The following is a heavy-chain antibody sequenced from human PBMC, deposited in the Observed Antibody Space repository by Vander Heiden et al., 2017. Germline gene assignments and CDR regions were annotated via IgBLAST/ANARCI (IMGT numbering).Heavy chain of an antibody. Sequence: VQLVQSGVEEKKLGEARKISCTGSGHSLISYWIGWVRQMPGKGLEWMGLIYPGDSDSRYSPSFQGQVTMSVDKSISTAYLQWSSLKASDTAVYYCVRQVNGFDLWGQGTLVTVSS. CDR3: VRQVNGFDL. V-gene: IGHV5-51*01. CDR1: GHSLISYW. CDR2: IYPGDSDS. J-gene: IGHJ5*02. D-gene: IGHD2-8*01.